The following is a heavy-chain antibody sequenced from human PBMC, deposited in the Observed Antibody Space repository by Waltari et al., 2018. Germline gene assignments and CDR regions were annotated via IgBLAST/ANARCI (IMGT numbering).Heavy chain of an antibody. J-gene: IGHJ4*02. V-gene: IGHV1-2*02. Sequence: QVQLVQSGAEVKKPGVSVKVSCKASGYTFTGYYMHWVRQAPGQGLECMGWINPNSGGTNYAQKFQGRVTMTRDSSINTVYMELSSLRSDDTAVYYCARTPIAVRPMPRGLFDYWGQGTLVTVSS. CDR3: ARTPIAVRPMPRGLFDY. CDR1: GYTFTGYY. D-gene: IGHD6-6*01. CDR2: INPNSGGT.